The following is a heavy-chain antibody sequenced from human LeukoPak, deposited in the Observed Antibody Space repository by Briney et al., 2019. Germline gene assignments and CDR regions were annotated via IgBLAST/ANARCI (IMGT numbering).Heavy chain of an antibody. CDR3: AKTGHSGSYHDAFDI. D-gene: IGHD1-26*01. CDR1: GFTFSSYG. J-gene: IGHJ3*02. CDR2: IRYDGSNK. Sequence: PGGSLRLSCAASGFTFSSYGMHWVRQAPGKGLEWVAFIRYDGSNKYYADSVKGRFTISRDNSKNTLYLQMNSLRAEDTAVYYCAKTGHSGSYHDAFDIWGQGTMVTVSS. V-gene: IGHV3-30*02.